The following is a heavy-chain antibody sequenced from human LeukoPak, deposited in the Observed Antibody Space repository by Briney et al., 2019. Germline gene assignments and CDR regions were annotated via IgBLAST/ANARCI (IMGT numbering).Heavy chain of an antibody. D-gene: IGHD1-1*01. CDR1: GFAFSSYA. CDR3: ARDGILKHYGMDV. Sequence: GGSLRLSCAASGFAFSSYAMHWVRQAPGKGLEWVAVISYDGSNKYYADSVKGRFTISRDNSKNTLYLQMNSLRAEDTAVYYCARDGILKHYGMDVWGQGTTVTVSS. CDR2: ISYDGSNK. V-gene: IGHV3-30*14. J-gene: IGHJ6*02.